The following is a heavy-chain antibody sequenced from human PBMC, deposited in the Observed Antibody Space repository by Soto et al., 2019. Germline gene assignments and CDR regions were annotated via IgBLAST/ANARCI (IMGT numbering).Heavy chain of an antibody. Sequence: EVQLVESGGGLVQTGGSLRLSCAVSGFTFSSFWMHWVRQAPGEGLVWVSRINTDGSSTSYADSVKGRFTISRDNAKNTLYLQMNSLRVEDTAMYYCAKRGVDTFGLSYWGQGTRVTVSS. CDR3: AKRGVDTFGLSY. J-gene: IGHJ4*02. D-gene: IGHD3-10*01. V-gene: IGHV3-74*01. CDR1: GFTFSSFW. CDR2: INTDGSST.